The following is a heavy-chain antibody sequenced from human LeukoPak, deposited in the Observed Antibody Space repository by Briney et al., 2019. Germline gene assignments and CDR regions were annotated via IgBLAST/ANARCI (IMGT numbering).Heavy chain of an antibody. V-gene: IGHV1-2*02. CDR3: ARYYSSNWQFDY. CDR2: IKPNSDGT. D-gene: IGHD6-13*01. J-gene: IGHJ4*02. Sequence: ASVKVSCKTSGYTFSDYLVHWVRQAPGQGLEWMGWIKPNSDGTAYAQKFQGRVTMTRDTSIRTAYMELSRLTYDDTAVYYCARYYSSNWQFDYWGQGTLVTVSS. CDR1: GYTFSDYL.